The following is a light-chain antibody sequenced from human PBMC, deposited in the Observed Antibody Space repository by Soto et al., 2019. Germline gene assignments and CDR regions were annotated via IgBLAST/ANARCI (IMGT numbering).Light chain of an antibody. CDR3: QQYGGSPRT. Sequence: EIVFTHSPGTLSFSPGERATLSCRASQSVSSSSLAWYQQKRGQAPRLLIHGASSRATGIPDRFSGSGSGTDFTLTISRLEPEDFAVYYCQQYGGSPRTFGQGTKVDIK. J-gene: IGKJ1*01. CDR2: GAS. CDR1: QSVSSSS. V-gene: IGKV3-20*01.